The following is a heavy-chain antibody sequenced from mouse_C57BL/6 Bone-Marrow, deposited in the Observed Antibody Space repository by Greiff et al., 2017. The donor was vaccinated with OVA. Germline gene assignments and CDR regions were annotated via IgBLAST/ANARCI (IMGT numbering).Heavy chain of an antibody. CDR3: TGSDYYGSSHGYFDV. J-gene: IGHJ1*03. CDR1: GFTFSNYW. Sequence: EVQLVESGGGLVQPGGSMKLSCVASGFTFSNYWMNWVRQSPEKGLEWVAQIRLKSDNYATHYAESVKGRFTISRDDSKSSVYLQMNNLRAEDTGIYYCTGSDYYGSSHGYFDVWGTGTTVTVSS. V-gene: IGHV6-3*01. D-gene: IGHD1-1*01. CDR2: IRLKSDNYAT.